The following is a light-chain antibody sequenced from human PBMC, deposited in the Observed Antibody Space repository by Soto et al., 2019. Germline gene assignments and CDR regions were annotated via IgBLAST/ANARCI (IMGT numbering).Light chain of an antibody. J-gene: IGKJ1*01. CDR2: QTS. CDR3: HQRQSWPRT. V-gene: IGKV3-11*01. Sequence: EIALTQSPATLSSFPADRVTLSCGASQYINTRLAWYQHRPGQAPRLLIYQTSIRAAGIPARFSASGSGTDFTLTISDVQPEDFALYYCHQRQSWPRTFGQGTKVDI. CDR1: QYINTR.